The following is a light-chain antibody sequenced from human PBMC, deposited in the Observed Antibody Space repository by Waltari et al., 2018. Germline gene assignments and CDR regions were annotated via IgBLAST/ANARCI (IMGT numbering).Light chain of an antibody. Sequence: EIVLTQSPATLSLSPGEGATLSCRASQSISSYLAWYQQKRGQAPRLLIYDASNRATGIPARFSGSGSGTDFTLTISNVEPEDVATYYCQKYNSAPPAFGPGTKVDIK. CDR3: QKYNSAPPA. CDR2: DAS. CDR1: QSISSY. V-gene: IGKV3-11*01. J-gene: IGKJ3*01.